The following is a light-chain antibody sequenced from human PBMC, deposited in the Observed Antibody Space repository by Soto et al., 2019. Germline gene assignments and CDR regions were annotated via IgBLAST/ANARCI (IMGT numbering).Light chain of an antibody. CDR2: GGT. CDR3: QQYGSSPYT. J-gene: IGKJ5*01. Sequence: ETVLTQSPGTLSLSPGERATLSCRASQSVTSTYFAWYQQKPGQAPRLLIYGGTSRATGIPDRFSGSGYGTEFTITISRLEPEDFAVYYCQQYGSSPYTFGQGTRLEIK. CDR1: QSVTSTY. V-gene: IGKV3-20*01.